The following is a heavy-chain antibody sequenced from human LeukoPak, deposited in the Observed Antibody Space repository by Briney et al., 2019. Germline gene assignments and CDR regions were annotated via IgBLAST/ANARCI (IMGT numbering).Heavy chain of an antibody. V-gene: IGHV6-1*01. D-gene: IGHD2-15*01. Sequence: SQTLSLTCAISGDSVSSNSAAWNWIRQSPSRGLEWLGRTYYRSKWYNDYAVSVKSRITINPDTSKNQFSLQLNSVTPEDTAVYYCTRDCESGGSCYSDAFDIWGQGTMVTVSS. CDR2: TYYRSKWYN. J-gene: IGHJ3*02. CDR3: TRDCESGGSCYSDAFDI. CDR1: GDSVSSNSAA.